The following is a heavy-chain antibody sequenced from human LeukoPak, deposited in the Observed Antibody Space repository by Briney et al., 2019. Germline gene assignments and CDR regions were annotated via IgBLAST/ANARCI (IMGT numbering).Heavy chain of an antibody. V-gene: IGHV3-23*01. J-gene: IGHJ6*02. D-gene: IGHD6-6*01. CDR1: GFTFRSHA. CDR3: ARDYSSSSGSYYYYGMDV. Sequence: GGSLRLSCVGSGFTFRSHAMSWVRQAPEKGLEFVSGIYENGGTTYYADSVKGRFTISRDNSKNTLYLQMNSLRAEDTAVYYCARDYSSSSGSYYYYGMDVWGQGTTVTVSS. CDR2: IYENGGTT.